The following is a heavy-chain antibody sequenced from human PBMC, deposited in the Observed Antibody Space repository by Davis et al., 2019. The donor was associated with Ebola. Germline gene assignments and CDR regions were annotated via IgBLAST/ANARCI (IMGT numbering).Heavy chain of an antibody. CDR2: IYYNGFT. J-gene: IGHJ4*02. D-gene: IGHD3-16*01. Sequence: MPSETLSLTCAVSGGSVNTGSYYWGWIRQPPGKGLESIGSIYYNGFTYYNPSLKSRVTISVDTSKNQFSVNLRSVTATDTATYYCARLGGPATNFDHWGQGTLVTVSS. CDR1: GGSVNTGSYY. V-gene: IGHV4-39*01. CDR3: ARLGGPATNFDH.